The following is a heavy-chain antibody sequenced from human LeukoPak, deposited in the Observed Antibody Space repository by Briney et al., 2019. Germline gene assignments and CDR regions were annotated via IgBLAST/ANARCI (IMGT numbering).Heavy chain of an antibody. V-gene: IGHV3-30*02. CDR3: AKNPYGSGSYSSDFDY. D-gene: IGHD3-10*01. J-gene: IGHJ4*02. Sequence: DSVKGRFTISRDNSKNTLYLQMNSLRAEDTAVYYCAKNPYGSGSYSSDFDYWGQGTLVTVSS.